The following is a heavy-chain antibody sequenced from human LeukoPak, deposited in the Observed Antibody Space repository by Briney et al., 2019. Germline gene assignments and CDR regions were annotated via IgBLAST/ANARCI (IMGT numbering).Heavy chain of an antibody. CDR1: GYSISSGFY. V-gene: IGHV4-38-2*02. Sequence: SETLSLTCTVSGYSISSGFYWGWIRQPPGKGLEWIGSIYHSGSTHYNSSLKSRVTISVDTSKNQFSLKLSSVTAADTAVYYCARISYGYGAYYYYYYMDVWGKGTTVTISS. D-gene: IGHD5-18*01. J-gene: IGHJ6*03. CDR3: ARISYGYGAYYYYYYMDV. CDR2: IYHSGST.